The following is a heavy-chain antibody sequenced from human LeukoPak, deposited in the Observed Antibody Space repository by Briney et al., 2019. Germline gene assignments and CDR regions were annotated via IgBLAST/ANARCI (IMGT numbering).Heavy chain of an antibody. D-gene: IGHD3-22*01. CDR2: IYTSGST. J-gene: IGHJ4*02. Sequence: PSETLSLTCTVSGGSISSYYWSWIRKPAGKGLEWIGRIYTSGSTNYNPSLKSRVTMSVDTSKNQFSLKLSSVTAADTAVYYCARDQYYYDSSGYPLFDYWGQGTLVTVSS. CDR1: GGSISSYY. CDR3: ARDQYYYDSSGYPLFDY. V-gene: IGHV4-4*07.